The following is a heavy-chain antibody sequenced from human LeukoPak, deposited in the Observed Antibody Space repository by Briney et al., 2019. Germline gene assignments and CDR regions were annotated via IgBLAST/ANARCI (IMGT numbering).Heavy chain of an antibody. CDR2: ISAYNGNT. V-gene: IGHV1-18*01. CDR3: ARDYGSGYLGGYYYYMDV. D-gene: IGHD3-22*01. Sequence: ASVTVSCKASGYTFTSYGISWVRQAPGQGLEWMGWISAYNGNTNYAQKLQGRVTMTTDTSTSTAYMELRSLRSDDTAVYYCARDYGSGYLGGYYYYMDVWGKGTTVTVSS. J-gene: IGHJ6*03. CDR1: GYTFTSYG.